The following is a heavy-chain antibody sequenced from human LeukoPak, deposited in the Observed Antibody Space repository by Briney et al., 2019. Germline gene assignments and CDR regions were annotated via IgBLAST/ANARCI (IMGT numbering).Heavy chain of an antibody. V-gene: IGHV4-34*01. CDR1: GGSFSGYY. J-gene: IGHJ5*02. D-gene: IGHD3-10*01. Sequence: SETLSLTCAVYGGSFSGYYWSWIRQPPGKRLEWIGEINHSGSTNYNPSLKSRVTISVDTSKNQFSLKLSSVTAADTAVYYCARGLKRYYYGSGSQYNWFDPWGQGTLVTVSS. CDR2: INHSGST. CDR3: ARGLKRYYYGSGSQYNWFDP.